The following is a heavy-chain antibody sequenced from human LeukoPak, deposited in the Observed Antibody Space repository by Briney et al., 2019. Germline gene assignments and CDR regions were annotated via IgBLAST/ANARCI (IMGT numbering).Heavy chain of an antibody. Sequence: SETLSLTCTVSGSSISSGYYWGWIRQPPGKGLEWIGNMHHSGNTYYSPSLRSRVTISIDTSNYQFSLKLTSVTAADTAVYYCARDSWPEVVRFDFWGQGTLVTVSS. CDR2: MHHSGNT. V-gene: IGHV4-38-2*02. CDR3: ARDSWPEVVRFDF. J-gene: IGHJ4*02. CDR1: GSSISSGYY. D-gene: IGHD1-14*01.